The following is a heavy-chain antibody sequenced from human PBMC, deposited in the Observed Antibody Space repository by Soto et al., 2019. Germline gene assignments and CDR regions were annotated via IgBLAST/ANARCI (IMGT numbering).Heavy chain of an antibody. D-gene: IGHD3-3*01. CDR3: ARGPYYDFWCGYFPQENYYYYYMDV. CDR1: GGSISSYY. CDR2: IYYSGST. J-gene: IGHJ6*03. V-gene: IGHV4-59*01. Sequence: SETLSLTCTVSGGSISSYYWSWIRQPPGKGLEWVGYIYYSGSTNYNPSLKSRVTISVDTSKNQFSLKLSSVTAADTAVYYCARGPYYDFWCGYFPQENYYYYYMDVWGKGTTVTVSS.